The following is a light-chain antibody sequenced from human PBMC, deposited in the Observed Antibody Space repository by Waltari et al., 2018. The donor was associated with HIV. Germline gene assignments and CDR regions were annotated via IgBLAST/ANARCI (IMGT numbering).Light chain of an antibody. CDR3: QQYNNWPLT. Sequence: EIVMTQSPATLSVSPGERVTLACRASQMVSSALAWYQQKPGQAPRLLIYGASTRATGIPARVSGSKSGTEFTLAISSLQSEDFAVYYCQQYNNWPLTFGGGTKVEIK. J-gene: IGKJ4*01. V-gene: IGKV3-15*01. CDR2: GAS. CDR1: QMVSSA.